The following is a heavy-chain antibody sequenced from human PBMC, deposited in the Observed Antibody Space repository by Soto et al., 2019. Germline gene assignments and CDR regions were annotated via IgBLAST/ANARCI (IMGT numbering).Heavy chain of an antibody. J-gene: IGHJ6*03. CDR2: IWYDGSNK. V-gene: IGHV3-33*01. CDR1: GFTFSSYG. Sequence: PGGSMRLSSAASGFTFSSYGMHWVRQAPGKGLEWVAVIWYDGSNKYYADSVKGRFTISRDNSKNTLYLQMNSLRAEDTAVYYCASPYYDFWSGYYPNYYYYMDVWGKGTTVTVSS. CDR3: ASPYYDFWSGYYPNYYYYMDV. D-gene: IGHD3-3*01.